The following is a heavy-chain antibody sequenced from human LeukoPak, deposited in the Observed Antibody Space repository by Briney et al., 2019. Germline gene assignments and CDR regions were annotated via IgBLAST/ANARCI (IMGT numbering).Heavy chain of an antibody. J-gene: IGHJ4*02. Sequence: XAAXGFTFSSYGMXWVRQAPGKGLEGVAVIWYDGSNKYYADSVKGRFTISRDNSKNTLYLQMNSLRAEDTAVYYCAKDFYCHGDYSQTFDYWGQGTLVTVSS. CDR3: AKDFYCHGDYSQTFDY. V-gene: IGHV3-33*06. D-gene: IGHD4-17*01. CDR2: IWYDGSNK. CDR1: GFTFSSYG.